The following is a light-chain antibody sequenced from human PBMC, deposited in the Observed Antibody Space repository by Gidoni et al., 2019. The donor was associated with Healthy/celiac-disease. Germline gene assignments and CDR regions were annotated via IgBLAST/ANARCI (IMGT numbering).Light chain of an antibody. CDR1: QSLLHSNGYNY. V-gene: IGKV2-28*01. CDR3: MQALQTPT. CDR2: LGS. Sequence: DIVMTQSPLSLPVTPGEPASIPCRSSQSLLHSNGYNYLDWYLQKPGQSPQLLIYLGSNRASGVPDRFSGSGSGTDFTLIISRVEAEDVGVYYCMQALQTPTFGQXTRLEIK. J-gene: IGKJ5*01.